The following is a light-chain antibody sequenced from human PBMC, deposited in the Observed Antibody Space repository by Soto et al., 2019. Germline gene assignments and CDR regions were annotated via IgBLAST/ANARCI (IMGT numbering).Light chain of an antibody. V-gene: IGKV3-20*01. Sequence: EIVLTQSPGTLSLSPGERATLSCRASQSVSSSYLAWYQQKPGQALRLLIYGASSRATGIPDRFSGSGSGTDFTLTISRLEPEDFAVYYCQQYGSSGYTFGQGTKLVIK. CDR3: QQYGSSGYT. CDR2: GAS. CDR1: QSVSSSY. J-gene: IGKJ2*01.